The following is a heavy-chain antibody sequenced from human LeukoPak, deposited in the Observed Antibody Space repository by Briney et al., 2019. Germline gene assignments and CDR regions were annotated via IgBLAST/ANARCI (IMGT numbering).Heavy chain of an antibody. Sequence: GASVKVSCKASGGTFSSYAISWVRQAPGQGLEWMGGIIPIFGTANYAQKFQGRVTITADESTSTAYMELSSLRSEDTAVYYCARHRGKTNHFDYWGQGTLVTVSS. V-gene: IGHV1-69*13. D-gene: IGHD1-14*01. CDR3: ARHRGKTNHFDY. CDR1: GGTFSSYA. CDR2: IIPIFGTA. J-gene: IGHJ4*02.